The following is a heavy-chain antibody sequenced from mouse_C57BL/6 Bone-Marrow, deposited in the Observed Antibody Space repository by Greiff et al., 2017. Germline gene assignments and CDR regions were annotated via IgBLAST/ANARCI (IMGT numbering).Heavy chain of an antibody. V-gene: IGHV1-5*01. J-gene: IGHJ3*01. Sequence: EVQLQQSGTVLARPGASVTMSCKTSGYTFTSYWMHWVKQRPGQGLEWIGAIYPGNSDTSYNQKLKGKAKLTAVTSASTAYMERSSLTNEDAAGYYCTRGGLLLAWFAYWGQGTLVTVAA. CDR3: TRGGLLLAWFAY. CDR1: GYTFTSYW. CDR2: IYPGNSDT. D-gene: IGHD2-3*01.